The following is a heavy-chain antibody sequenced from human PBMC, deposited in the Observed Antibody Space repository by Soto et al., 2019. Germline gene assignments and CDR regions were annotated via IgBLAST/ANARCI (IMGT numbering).Heavy chain of an antibody. V-gene: IGHV3-23*01. J-gene: IGHJ4*02. D-gene: IGHD6-6*01. CDR3: AKDGGVSIAARHSDY. Sequence: GGSLRLSCAASGFTCSSYAMSWVRQAPGKGLEWVSAISGSGGSTYYADSVKGRFTISRDNSKNTLYLQMNSLRAEDTAVYYCAKDGGVSIAARHSDYWGQGTLVTVSS. CDR1: GFTCSSYA. CDR2: ISGSGGST.